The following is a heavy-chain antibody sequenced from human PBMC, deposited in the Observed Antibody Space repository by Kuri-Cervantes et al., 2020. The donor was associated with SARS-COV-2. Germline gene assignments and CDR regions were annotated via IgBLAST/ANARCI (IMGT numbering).Heavy chain of an antibody. CDR2: ISACNGNT. J-gene: IGHJ5*02. D-gene: IGHD2-2*01. Sequence: ASVKVSCKASGYTFTSYGISWVRQAPGQGLEWMGWISACNGNTNYAQKLQGRVTMTTDTSTSTAYMELRSLRSDDTAVYYCARDDSPPYCSSTSCYLNWFDPWGQGTRGTVSS. V-gene: IGHV1-18*01. CDR3: ARDDSPPYCSSTSCYLNWFDP. CDR1: GYTFTSYG.